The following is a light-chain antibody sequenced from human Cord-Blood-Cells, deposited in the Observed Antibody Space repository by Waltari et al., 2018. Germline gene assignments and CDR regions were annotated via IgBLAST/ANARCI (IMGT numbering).Light chain of an antibody. Sequence: DIQMTQSPSTLSASVGDRVTITCRASQSISSWLAWYQQKPGKAPKLLIYKASSLESGVPSRFSGSGSGTEFTLTISSLQPDDFATYYCQQYNSYSLTFDQGTKVEI. CDR3: QQYNSYSLT. J-gene: IGKJ1*01. V-gene: IGKV1-5*03. CDR1: QSISSW. CDR2: KAS.